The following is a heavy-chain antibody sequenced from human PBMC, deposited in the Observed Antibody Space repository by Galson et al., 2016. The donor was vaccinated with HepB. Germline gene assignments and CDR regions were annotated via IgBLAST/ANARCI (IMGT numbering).Heavy chain of an antibody. CDR3: VRDSKADTSMI. Sequence: SLRLSCAASGFTLSYYAMHWVRQAPGKGLEWVAVISYDGGYKNFADSVKGRFTISRDNSKNTLYLQMNSLRAEDTAVYYCVRDSKADTSMIWGQGTLVTVSS. D-gene: IGHD5-18*01. CDR1: GFTLSYYA. J-gene: IGHJ4*02. CDR2: ISYDGGYK. V-gene: IGHV3-30-3*01.